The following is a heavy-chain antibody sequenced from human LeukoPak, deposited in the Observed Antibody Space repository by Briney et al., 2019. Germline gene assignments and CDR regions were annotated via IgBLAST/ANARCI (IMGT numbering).Heavy chain of an antibody. V-gene: IGHV4-34*01. CDR3: AREPWYSSGPYYFDY. J-gene: IGHJ4*02. Sequence: PSETLSLTCAVYGGSFSGYYWSWIRQPPGKGLEWIGEINHSGSTNYNPSLRSRVTISVDTSKNQFSLKLSSVTAADTAVYYCAREPWYSSGPYYFDYWGQGTLVTVSS. CDR2: INHSGST. CDR1: GGSFSGYY. D-gene: IGHD6-19*01.